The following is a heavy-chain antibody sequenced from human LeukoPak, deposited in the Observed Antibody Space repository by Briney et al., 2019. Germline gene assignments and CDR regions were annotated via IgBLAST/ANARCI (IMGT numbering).Heavy chain of an antibody. V-gene: IGHV3-23*01. CDR2: ISGSGGST. D-gene: IGHD3-22*01. CDR1: GFTFDDFA. CDR3: AKVRYYDTYVY. Sequence: PRGSLRLSFAASGFTFDDFAMHWVRQAPGKGLEWVSAISGSGGSTYYADSVKGRFTISRDNSKNTLYLQMNSLRAEDTAVYYCAKVRYYDTYVYWGQGTLVTVSS. J-gene: IGHJ4*02.